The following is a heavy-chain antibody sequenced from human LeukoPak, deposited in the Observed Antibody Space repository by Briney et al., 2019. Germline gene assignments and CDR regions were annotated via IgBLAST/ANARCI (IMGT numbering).Heavy chain of an antibody. CDR3: ASGVGSSVYYY. J-gene: IGHJ4*02. CDR2: INTSGSI. Sequence: SETLSPTCTVSTDSISSYYWSWIRQPAGKGLEWIGRINTSGSINYNPSLKSRVTMSLDTSKNHFSLNVSSVTAADTAVYYCASGVGSSVYYYWGQGILVTVSS. D-gene: IGHD3-22*01. V-gene: IGHV4-4*07. CDR1: TDSISSYY.